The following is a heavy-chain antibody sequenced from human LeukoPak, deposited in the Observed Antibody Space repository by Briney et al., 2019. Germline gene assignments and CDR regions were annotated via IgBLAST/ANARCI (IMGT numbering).Heavy chain of an antibody. D-gene: IGHD5-18*01. Sequence: NPSETLSLTCTVSGGSISTHYWSWIRQPPGKGLEWIGYVLDSERTKDNPSLKSRATLSADTSKNQFSLRLTSVTAADSAVYYCATIKRGSIFGFFDFWGQGVLVTVSS. CDR2: VLDSERT. CDR3: ATIKRGSIFGFFDF. CDR1: GGSISTHY. V-gene: IGHV4-59*11. J-gene: IGHJ4*02.